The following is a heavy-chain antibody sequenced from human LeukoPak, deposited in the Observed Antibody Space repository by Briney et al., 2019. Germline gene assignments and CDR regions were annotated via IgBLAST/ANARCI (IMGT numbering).Heavy chain of an antibody. CDR1: GYRFADSW. V-gene: IGHV5-51*01. CDR3: ARQYGRPFDY. CDR2: IYPGDSDT. J-gene: IGHJ4*02. D-gene: IGHD3-10*01. Sequence: GESLKISCKGSGYRFADSWIGWVRQMPGKGLEWMGIIYPGDSDTRYSPSFQGQVSISVDKSISTAYLQWSTPKASDTAMYCCARQYGRPFDYWGQGTLVTVSS.